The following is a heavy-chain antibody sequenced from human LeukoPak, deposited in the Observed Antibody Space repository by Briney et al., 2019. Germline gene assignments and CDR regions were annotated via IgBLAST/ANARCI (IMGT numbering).Heavy chain of an antibody. J-gene: IGHJ4*02. CDR2: IYTSGST. Sequence: SETLSLTCTVSGDSISTGSYYWSWIRQPAGRGLEWIGRIYTSGSTKYNPPLKSRVTISVDKSKNQFSLKLSSVTAADTAVYYCASDRGAYIAAAGTWGQGTLVTVSS. CDR3: ASDRGAYIAAAGT. CDR1: GDSISTGSYY. V-gene: IGHV4-61*02. D-gene: IGHD6-13*01.